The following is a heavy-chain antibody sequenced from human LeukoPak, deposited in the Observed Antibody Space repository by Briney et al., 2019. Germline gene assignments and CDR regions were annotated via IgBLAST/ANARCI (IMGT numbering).Heavy chain of an antibody. V-gene: IGHV4-34*01. CDR1: GGSFSGYY. J-gene: IGHJ4*02. D-gene: IGHD3-10*01. CDR3: ARGGRVYYYGSGSSSRLDY. CDR2: INHSGST. Sequence: PSETLSLTCAVYGGSFSGYYWSWIRQPPGKGLEWIGKINHSGSTNYNPSLKSRVTISVDTSKNQFSLKLSSVTAADTAVYYCARGGRVYYYGSGSSSRLDYWGQGTLVTVSS.